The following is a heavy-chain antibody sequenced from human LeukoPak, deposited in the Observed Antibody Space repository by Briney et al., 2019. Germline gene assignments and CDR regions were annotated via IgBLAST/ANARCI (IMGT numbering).Heavy chain of an antibody. J-gene: IGHJ4*02. CDR2: LSGNGSTT. D-gene: IGHD6-13*01. CDR1: ECTFSRHW. Sequence: GGSLRLSCAGSECTFSRHWLYGVRQAPGKGLVGVARLSGNGSTTRHADSVKGRFTIYRDNAKNTLYLQMNSLRVEDTALYYCARGIESSRSVAIDLWGQGTLVAVSS. V-gene: IGHV3-74*01. CDR3: ARGIESSRSVAIDL.